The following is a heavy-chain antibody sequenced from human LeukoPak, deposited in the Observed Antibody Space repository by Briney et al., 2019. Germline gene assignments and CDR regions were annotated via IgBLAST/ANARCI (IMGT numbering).Heavy chain of an antibody. CDR1: GYTFTSYD. CDR2: MNPNSGNT. D-gene: IGHD3-22*01. CDR3: AGDKYYYDSSGYLPFDY. V-gene: IGHV1-8*01. Sequence: ASVKVSCKASGYTFTSYDINWVRQATGQGLGWMGWMNPNSGNTGYAQKFQGRVTMTRDTSISTAYMELSSLRSEDTAVYYCAGDKYYYDSSGYLPFDYWGQGTLVTVSS. J-gene: IGHJ4*02.